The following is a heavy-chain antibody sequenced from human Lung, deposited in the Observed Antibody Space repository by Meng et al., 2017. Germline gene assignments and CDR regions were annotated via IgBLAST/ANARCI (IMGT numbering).Heavy chain of an antibody. J-gene: IGHJ4*02. V-gene: IGHV3-7*01. CDR2: IGQDGSEK. Sequence: GESLKISCAASGFMFSNSWMSWVRQAPGRGLEWVANIGQDGSEKYYVDSVKGRFTVSRDNARNSLYLQLSSLRAEDTAVYYRARLEFGGYDRTFDHWGQGSLVTVSS. CDR1: GFMFSNSW. CDR3: ARLEFGGYDRTFDH. D-gene: IGHD5-12*01.